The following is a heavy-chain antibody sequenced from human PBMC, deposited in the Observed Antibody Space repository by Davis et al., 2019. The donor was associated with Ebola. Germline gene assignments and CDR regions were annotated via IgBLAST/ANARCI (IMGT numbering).Heavy chain of an antibody. V-gene: IGHV3-48*02. D-gene: IGHD6-13*01. CDR2: ISSSSSTI. CDR1: GFTFSDYY. CDR3: ARDALRSSWWESNFDY. J-gene: IGHJ4*02. Sequence: GGSLRLSCAASGFTFSDYYMNWVRQAPGKGLEWVSYISSSSSTIYYADSVKGRFTISRDNAKNSLYLQMNSLRDEDTAVYYCARDALRSSWWESNFDYWGQGTLVTVSS.